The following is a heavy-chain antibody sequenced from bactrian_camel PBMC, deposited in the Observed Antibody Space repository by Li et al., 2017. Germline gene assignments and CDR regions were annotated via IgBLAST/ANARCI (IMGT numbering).Heavy chain of an antibody. V-gene: IGHV3S63*01. Sequence: HVQLVESGGGSVQAGGSLRLSCTASGFAFDSDMGWFRLAPGNECELVSEISSDGSTYYVDSVKGRFTISRDNAKNTVYLQMNSLKPEDTAIYVCAAGTGGRYGGNWLASREYYTWGRGTQVTVS. D-gene: IGHD6*01. J-gene: IGHJ6*01. CDR2: ISSDGST. CDR1: GFAFDSD. CDR3: AAGTGGRYGGNWLASREYYT.